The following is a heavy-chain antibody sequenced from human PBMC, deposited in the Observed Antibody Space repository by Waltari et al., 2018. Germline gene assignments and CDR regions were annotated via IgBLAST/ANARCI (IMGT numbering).Heavy chain of an antibody. D-gene: IGHD6-19*01. V-gene: IGHV3-7*03. J-gene: IGHJ4*02. Sequence: EVQLVESGGGLVQPGGSLRLSWAASGFTFRNNWMAWGRQAPGKGLEWVAIIKGDGSERHYVDSVKGRFTISRDNPKNSQYLQMNSLRADDTAVYYCARGSGWVFDYWGQGTVVTVSS. CDR3: ARGSGWVFDY. CDR1: GFTFRNNW. CDR2: IKGDGSER.